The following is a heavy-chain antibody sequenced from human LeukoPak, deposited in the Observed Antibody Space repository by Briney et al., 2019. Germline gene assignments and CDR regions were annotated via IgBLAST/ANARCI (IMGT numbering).Heavy chain of an antibody. CDR1: GFTFSSYA. D-gene: IGHD2-15*01. V-gene: IGHV3-30*18. J-gene: IGHJ1*01. Sequence: GGSLRLSCAASGFTFSSYAMSWVRQAPGKGLEWVAVISYDGPNRYYADSVKGRFIISRDNSKNMLYLQMNSLRAEDTALYYCAKDFAKYCSGGCDFQHWGQGTLVTVSS. CDR2: ISYDGPNR. CDR3: AKDFAKYCSGGCDFQH.